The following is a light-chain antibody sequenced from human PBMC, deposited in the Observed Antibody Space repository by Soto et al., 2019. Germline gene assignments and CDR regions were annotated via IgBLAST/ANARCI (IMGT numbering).Light chain of an antibody. CDR2: GAS. J-gene: IGKJ4*01. CDR3: QQYNSWPLT. Sequence: EIVMTQSPATLSVSPGERASLSCRASQSVSRYLAWYQLKPGQAPRLLFYGASTRATGIPARFSGSGSVTEFTLTISSLQSEDFAVYYCQQYNSWPLTFGGGTKVEIK. CDR1: QSVSRY. V-gene: IGKV3-15*01.